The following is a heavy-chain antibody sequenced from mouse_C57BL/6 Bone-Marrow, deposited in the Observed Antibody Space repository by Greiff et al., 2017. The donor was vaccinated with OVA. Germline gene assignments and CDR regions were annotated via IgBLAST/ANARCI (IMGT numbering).Heavy chain of an antibody. CDR2: IYPSDSET. CDR1: GYTFTSYW. CDR3: AREKLYGNYPHY. V-gene: IGHV1-61*01. J-gene: IGHJ2*01. Sequence: QVQLQQSGAELVRPGSSVKLSCKASGYTFTSYWMDWVKQRPGQGLEWIGNIYPSDSETHYNQKFKDKATLTVDKSSSTAYMQLSSLTSEDSAVYYCAREKLYGNYPHYWGQGTTLTVSS. D-gene: IGHD2-1*01.